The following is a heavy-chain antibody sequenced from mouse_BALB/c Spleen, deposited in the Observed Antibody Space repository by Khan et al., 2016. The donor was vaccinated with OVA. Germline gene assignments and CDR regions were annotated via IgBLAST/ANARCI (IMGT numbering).Heavy chain of an antibody. V-gene: IGHV5-12-2*01. J-gene: IGHJ3*01. Sequence: EVELVESGGGLVQPGGSLKLSCAASGFTFSSFTMSWVRQTPEKRLEWVAYISNGGDTTYYPDTVEGRFTISRHNAKNTLSLQMSSLKSADTAIYYCARQDYRSWFAYWGQGTLVTVSA. D-gene: IGHD2-12*01. CDR3: ARQDYRSWFAY. CDR1: GFTFSSFT. CDR2: ISNGGDTT.